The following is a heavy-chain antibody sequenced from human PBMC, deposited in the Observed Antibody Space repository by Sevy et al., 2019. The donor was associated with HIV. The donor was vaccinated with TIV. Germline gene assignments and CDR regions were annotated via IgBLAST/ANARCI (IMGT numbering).Heavy chain of an antibody. J-gene: IGHJ2*01. CDR2: IYTGSST. V-gene: IGHV3-53*01. D-gene: IGHD2-8*02. CDR1: GFTVSNNY. CDR3: ARDHGGVQDWYFDL. Sequence: GGSLRLSCAASGFTVSNNYMSWVRQAPGKGLEWVSVIYTGSSTYYVDSVKGRFTISREDSKNTLYLQMNSLRAEDTAVYYCARDHGGVQDWYFDLWGRGTLVTVSS.